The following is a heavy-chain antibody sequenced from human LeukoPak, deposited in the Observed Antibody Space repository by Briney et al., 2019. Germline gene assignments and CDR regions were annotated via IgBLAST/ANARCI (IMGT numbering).Heavy chain of an antibody. CDR1: GFTFNYVW. D-gene: IGHD2/OR15-2a*01. CDR2: VKSKDVGATT. V-gene: IGHV3-15*01. CDR3: ATGLAQGYFGS. Sequence: GGSLRHSCAASGFTFNYVWMRWVRQAPGKGREWVGRVKSKDVGATTDYAAPVKGRFTISRDDSKNSLYLQMDSLKTEDTAVYYCATGLAQGYFGSWGQGTLVTVSS. J-gene: IGHJ4*02.